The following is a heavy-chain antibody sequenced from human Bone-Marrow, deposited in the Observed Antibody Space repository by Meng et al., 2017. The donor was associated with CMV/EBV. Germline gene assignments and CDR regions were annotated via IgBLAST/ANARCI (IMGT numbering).Heavy chain of an antibody. Sequence: SETLSLTCTVSGGSISSGDYYWSWIRQPPGKGLEWIGYIYYSGSTYYNPSLKSRVTISVDTSKNQFSLKLSSVTAADTAVYYCASLGANYGGNSGSDYWGQGTLVTVSS. CDR3: ASLGANYGGNSGSDY. J-gene: IGHJ4*02. CDR1: GGSISSGDYY. V-gene: IGHV4-30-4*08. CDR2: IYYSGST. D-gene: IGHD4-23*01.